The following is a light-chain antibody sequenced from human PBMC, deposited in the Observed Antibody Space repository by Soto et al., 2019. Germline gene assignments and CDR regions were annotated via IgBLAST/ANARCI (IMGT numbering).Light chain of an antibody. CDR2: EVT. CDR1: SRDVGGYNY. V-gene: IGLV2-8*01. J-gene: IGLJ3*02. CDR3: SSYAASNNFYFV. Sequence: QSALTQPPSASGSPGQSVTISCTGTSRDVGGYNYVSWYQQYPGRAPKLMIYEVTKRPSGVPDRFSGSKSGNTASLTVSGLQAEDEADYYCSSYAASNNFYFVFGGGTQLTVL.